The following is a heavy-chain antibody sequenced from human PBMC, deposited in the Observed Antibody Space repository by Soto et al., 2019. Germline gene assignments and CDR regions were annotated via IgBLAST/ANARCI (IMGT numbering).Heavy chain of an antibody. CDR1: GFTFSSYS. CDR2: ISSSSSYI. J-gene: IGHJ4*02. Sequence: GGSLRLSCAASGFTFSSYSMNWVRQAPGKGLEWVSSISSSSSYIYYADSVKGRFTISRDNAKNSLYPQMNSLRAEDTAVYYCARDRNTAMVDYWGQGTLVTVSS. V-gene: IGHV3-21*01. CDR3: ARDRNTAMVDY. D-gene: IGHD5-18*01.